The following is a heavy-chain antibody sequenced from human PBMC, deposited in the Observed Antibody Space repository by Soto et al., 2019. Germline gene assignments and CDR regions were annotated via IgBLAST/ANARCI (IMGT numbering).Heavy chain of an antibody. CDR3: ARDFGLDYDFWSGYITDF. V-gene: IGHV3-48*01. D-gene: IGHD3-3*01. CDR1: GFTFSSYS. Sequence: EVQLVESGGGLVQPGGSLRLSCAASGFTFSSYSMNWVRQAPGKGLEWVSYISSSSSIIYYADSVKGRFTISRDNAKNSLYLQMNSLRAEDTAVYYCARDFGLDYDFWSGYITDFWGQGTLVTVSS. CDR2: ISSSSSII. J-gene: IGHJ4*02.